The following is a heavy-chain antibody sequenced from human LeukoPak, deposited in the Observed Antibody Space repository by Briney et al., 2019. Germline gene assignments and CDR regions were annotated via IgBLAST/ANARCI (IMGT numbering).Heavy chain of an antibody. CDR1: GFTVSSNS. D-gene: IGHD5-18*01. CDR3: ARDSEYSYGRGAFDI. J-gene: IGHJ3*02. V-gene: IGHV3-66*03. CDR2: IYSDNT. Sequence: GGSLRLSCTVSGFTVSSNSMSWVRQAPGKGLEWVSFIYSDNTHYSDSVKGRFTISRDNSKNTLYLQMNSLRAEDTAVYYCARDSEYSYGRGAFDIWGQGTMVTVSS.